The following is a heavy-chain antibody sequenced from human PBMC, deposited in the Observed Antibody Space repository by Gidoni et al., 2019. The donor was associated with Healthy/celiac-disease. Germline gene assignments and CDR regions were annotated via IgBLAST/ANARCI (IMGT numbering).Heavy chain of an antibody. CDR3: ARDPRGVGATMAYYFDY. CDR1: GFTFSSYS. CDR2: ISSSSSYI. J-gene: IGHJ4*02. V-gene: IGHV3-21*01. Sequence: EVQLVESGGGLVQPGGSLRLSCAASGFTFSSYSMNWVRQAPGKGLEWVSSISSSSSYIYYADSVKGRFTISRDNAKNSLYLQMNSLRAEDTAVYYCARDPRGVGATMAYYFDYWGQGTLVTVSS. D-gene: IGHD1-26*01.